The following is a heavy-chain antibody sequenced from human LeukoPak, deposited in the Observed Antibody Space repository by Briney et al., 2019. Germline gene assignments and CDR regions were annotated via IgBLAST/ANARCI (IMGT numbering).Heavy chain of an antibody. Sequence: PSETLSLTCTVSGGSISSYYWSWIRQPPGKGLEWIGYIHYSGSTNYNPSLKSRVTISVDTSKNQFSLKLSSVTAADTAVYYCARYSYDDAFDIWGQGTMVTVSS. D-gene: IGHD5-18*01. CDR3: ARYSYDDAFDI. CDR2: IHYSGST. V-gene: IGHV4-59*01. J-gene: IGHJ3*02. CDR1: GGSISSYY.